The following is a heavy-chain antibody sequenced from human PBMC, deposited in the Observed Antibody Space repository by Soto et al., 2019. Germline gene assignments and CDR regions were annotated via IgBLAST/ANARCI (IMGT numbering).Heavy chain of an antibody. J-gene: IGHJ6*02. CDR1: GFTVSSNY. CDR3: ARGVYYYYGMDV. V-gene: IGHV3-53*02. CDR2: IYSGGST. Sequence: EVQLVETGGGLIQPGGSLRLSCAASGFTVSSNYMSWVRQAPGKGLEWVSVIYSGGSTYYADSVKGRFTISRDNSKNTLYLQMNSLRAEDTAVYFWARGVYYYYGMDVWGQGTTVTVSS.